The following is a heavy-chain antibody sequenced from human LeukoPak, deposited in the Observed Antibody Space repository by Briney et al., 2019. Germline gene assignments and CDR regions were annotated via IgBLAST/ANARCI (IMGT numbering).Heavy chain of an antibody. Sequence: GESLKISCKGSGYSFTSYWIAWVRQMPGKGLEWMGTIYTGDSDTRYSTSFQGQVTISANKSISTAYLQWSSLKASDTAMYYCARSYYDILTGSGYFDPWGQGTLVTVSS. CDR3: ARSYYDILTGSGYFDP. CDR2: IYTGDSDT. CDR1: GYSFTSYW. J-gene: IGHJ5*02. D-gene: IGHD3-9*01. V-gene: IGHV5-51*01.